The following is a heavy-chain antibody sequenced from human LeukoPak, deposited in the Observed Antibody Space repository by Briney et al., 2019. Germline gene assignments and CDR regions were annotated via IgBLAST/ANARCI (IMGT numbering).Heavy chain of an antibody. Sequence: PSETLSLTCAVYGGSFSDYYWSWIRQPPGKGLEWIGEINHSGSTNYNPSLKSRVTISVDTSKNQFSLKLSSVTAADTAVYYCARRRRMTKTPLDYWGQGTLVTVSS. D-gene: IGHD5-24*01. CDR2: INHSGST. J-gene: IGHJ4*02. CDR3: ARRRRMTKTPLDY. V-gene: IGHV4-34*01. CDR1: GGSFSDYY.